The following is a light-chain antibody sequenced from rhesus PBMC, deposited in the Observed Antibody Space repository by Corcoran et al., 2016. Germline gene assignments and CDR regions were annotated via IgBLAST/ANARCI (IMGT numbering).Light chain of an antibody. J-gene: IGKJ2*01. V-gene: IGKV3-35*01. CDR1: QSVSS. Sequence: IVLTQSPATLSLSPGEGGTLSCRASQSVSSLAWYQQKPGQAPRLLIYDASNRATCIPVRFSGSGAGTEFTLTISSLEPEDVGVYFCHQYSNWPRFGQGTKVEIK. CDR3: HQYSNWPR. CDR2: DAS.